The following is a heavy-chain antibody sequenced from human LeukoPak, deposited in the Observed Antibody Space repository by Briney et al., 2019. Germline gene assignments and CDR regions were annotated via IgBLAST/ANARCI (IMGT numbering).Heavy chain of an antibody. Sequence: PGGSLRLSCAASGFTFSSYGMHWVRQAPGKGLEWVAVIWYDGSNKYYADSVKGRFTISRDNSKNTLYLQMNSLRAEDTAVYYCARGRYYDILSPMDVWGQGTTVTVSS. CDR3: ARGRYYDILSPMDV. CDR2: IWYDGSNK. D-gene: IGHD3-9*01. V-gene: IGHV3-33*01. CDR1: GFTFSSYG. J-gene: IGHJ6*02.